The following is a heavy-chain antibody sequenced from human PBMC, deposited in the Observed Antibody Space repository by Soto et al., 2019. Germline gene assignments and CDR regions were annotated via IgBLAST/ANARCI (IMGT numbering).Heavy chain of an antibody. Sequence: ASVKVSCKASGYTFTGYYMHWVRQAPGQGLEWMGWINPNSGGTNYAQKFQGWVTMTRDTSISTAYMELSRLRSDDTAVYYCARALYYDILTGYYYFDYWGQGTLVTSPQ. D-gene: IGHD3-9*01. CDR3: ARALYYDILTGYYYFDY. J-gene: IGHJ4*02. V-gene: IGHV1-2*04. CDR1: GYTFTGYY. CDR2: INPNSGGT.